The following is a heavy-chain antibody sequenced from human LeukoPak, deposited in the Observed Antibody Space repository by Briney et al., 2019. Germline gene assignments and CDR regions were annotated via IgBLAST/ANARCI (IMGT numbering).Heavy chain of an antibody. V-gene: IGHV3-33*01. CDR2: IWYDGSNK. CDR1: EFTFSSYG. CDR3: ARDRAPGYMDV. J-gene: IGHJ6*03. D-gene: IGHD3-10*01. Sequence: GRSLRLSCAASEFTFSSYGMHWVRQAPGKGLEWVAVIWYDGSNKYYADSVKGRFTISRDNSKNTLYLQMNSLRAEDTAVYYCARDRAPGYMDVWGKGTTVTVSS.